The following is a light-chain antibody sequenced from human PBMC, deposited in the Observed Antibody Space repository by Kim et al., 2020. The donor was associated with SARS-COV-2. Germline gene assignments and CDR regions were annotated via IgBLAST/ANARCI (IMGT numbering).Light chain of an antibody. CDR1: QPISTF. CDR2: AAS. J-gene: IGKJ2*01. Sequence: DIQMTQSPSSLSGSIGDRVTITCRASQPISTFLNWYQQKPGKAPKLLISAASSLASGVPSRFSGSGSGTDFTLTVSSLQPEDFATYYCQQSHSTPYTFGQGTKLEIK. V-gene: IGKV1-39*01. CDR3: QQSHSTPYT.